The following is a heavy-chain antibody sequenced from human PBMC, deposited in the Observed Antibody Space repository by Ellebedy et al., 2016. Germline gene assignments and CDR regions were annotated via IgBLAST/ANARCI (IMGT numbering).Heavy chain of an antibody. D-gene: IGHD2-21*02. Sequence: GSLRLXXTVYGGSFSGYIWSWIRQPPGKGLEWLGEIDQSGTTSYSPSLKSRVTISVDTSKNQFSLKLSSVTAANTAVYYCARLGGNYCGGDCGLWGQGTLVTVSS. CDR2: IDQSGTT. CDR3: ARLGGNYCGGDCGL. J-gene: IGHJ4*02. CDR1: GGSFSGYI. V-gene: IGHV4-34*01.